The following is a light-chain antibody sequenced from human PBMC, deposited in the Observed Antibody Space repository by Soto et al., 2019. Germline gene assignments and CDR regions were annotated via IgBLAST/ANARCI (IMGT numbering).Light chain of an antibody. CDR3: QQSYTIPPT. V-gene: IGKV1-39*01. Sequence: DIQMTQSPSSLSASFLAIVTITCRASQSISSYLNWYQQKPGKAPKFLIYAASSLQSGVPSRFSGSGSGTDFTLTISSLQFEDFATYYCQQSYTIPPTFGQGTRLEIK. CDR2: AAS. J-gene: IGKJ5*01. CDR1: QSISSY.